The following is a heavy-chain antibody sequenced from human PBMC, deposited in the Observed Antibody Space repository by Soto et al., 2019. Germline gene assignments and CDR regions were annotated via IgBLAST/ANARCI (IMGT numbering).Heavy chain of an antibody. V-gene: IGHV1-18*01. CDR1: GDTITNYG. CDR2: ISFYNGNT. CDR3: ASATSIAVAGKES. Sequence: QVQLVQSGGEVRKPGASVKVSCKASGDTITNYGSSWVRQAPGQGLEWMGWISFYNGNTKYAQNLQGRVTLTTDTSTSTAYMELRSLRSDDTAVYYCASATSIAVAGKESWGQGTLVTVSS. D-gene: IGHD6-19*01. J-gene: IGHJ4*02.